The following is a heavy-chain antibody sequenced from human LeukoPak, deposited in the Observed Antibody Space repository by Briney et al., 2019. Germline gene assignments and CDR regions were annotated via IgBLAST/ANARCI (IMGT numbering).Heavy chain of an antibody. J-gene: IGHJ4*02. V-gene: IGHV3-11*01. CDR2: ISRSGTTI. CDR3: ALGRPYYDSSGYYYFDY. D-gene: IGHD3-22*01. Sequence: GGSLRLSCTASGFTFSDYFMSWIRQAPGKGLEWISQISRSGTTIYYADSVRGRFTISRDNAKNSLYLQMNSLRAEDTALYYCALGRPYYDSSGYYYFDYWGQGTLVTVSS. CDR1: GFTFSDYF.